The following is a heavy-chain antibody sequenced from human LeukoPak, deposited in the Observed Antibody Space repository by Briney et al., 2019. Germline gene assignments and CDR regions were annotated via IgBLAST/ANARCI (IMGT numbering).Heavy chain of an antibody. J-gene: IGHJ4*02. CDR3: ARAERGIVATIAY. D-gene: IGHD5-12*01. CDR1: GFTFRSHW. Sequence: PGGSLRLSCAASGFTFRSHWMHWVRQTPGKGLEWVAVIWYDGSNKYYADSVKGRFTISRDNSKNTLYLQMNSLRTEDTAVYYCARAERGIVATIAYWGQGTLVTVSS. V-gene: IGHV3-33*08. CDR2: IWYDGSNK.